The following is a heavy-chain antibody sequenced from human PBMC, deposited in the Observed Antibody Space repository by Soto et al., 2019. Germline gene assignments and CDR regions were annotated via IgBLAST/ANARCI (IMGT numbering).Heavy chain of an antibody. V-gene: IGHV3-9*01. CDR1: GFTFDDYA. J-gene: IGHJ6*02. Sequence: EVQLVESGVGLVQPGRSLRLSCAASGFTFDDYAMHWVRQAPGKGLEWVSGISWNSGSIDYADSVKGRFTISRDNAKNSLYLQMNSLRAEDTALYYCAKDKSYYYYGMDVWGQGTTVTVSS. CDR3: AKDKSYYYYGMDV. CDR2: ISWNSGSI.